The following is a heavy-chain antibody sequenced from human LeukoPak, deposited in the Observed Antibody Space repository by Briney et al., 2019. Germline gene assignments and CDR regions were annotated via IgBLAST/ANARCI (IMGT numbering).Heavy chain of an antibody. D-gene: IGHD3-3*01. Sequence: PGGSLRLSCAASGFIISNYSMSWVRQAPGKGLEWVSYISSGTGNKYYADSVKGRFTISRDNAKNSLYLQMNSLRAEDTAVYYCTTDRPGYYARFDYWGQGTLVTVSS. CDR1: GFIISNYS. V-gene: IGHV3-48*01. J-gene: IGHJ4*02. CDR2: ISSGTGNK. CDR3: TTDRPGYYARFDY.